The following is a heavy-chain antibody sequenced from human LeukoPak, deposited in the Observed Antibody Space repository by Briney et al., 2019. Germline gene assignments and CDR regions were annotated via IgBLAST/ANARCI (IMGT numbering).Heavy chain of an antibody. Sequence: SETLSLTCAVSGYSISSGYYWGWIRQPPGKGLEWIGSIYHSGSTYYNPSLKSRVTISVDTSKNQFSPKLSSVTAADTAVYYCARSKIAVAAPFDYWGQGTLVTVSS. J-gene: IGHJ4*02. D-gene: IGHD6-19*01. CDR3: ARSKIAVAAPFDY. CDR2: IYHSGST. CDR1: GYSISSGYY. V-gene: IGHV4-38-2*01.